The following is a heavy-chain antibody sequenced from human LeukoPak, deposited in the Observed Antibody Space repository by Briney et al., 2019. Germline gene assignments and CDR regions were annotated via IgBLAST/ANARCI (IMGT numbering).Heavy chain of an antibody. CDR3: ARDSLYCSSTSCYVDYYYYYYMDV. V-gene: IGHV3-30-3*01. Sequence: SGRSLRLSCAASGFTFSSYAMHWVRQAPGKGLEWVAVISYDGSNKYYADSVKGRFTISRDNSKNTLYLQMNSLRAEDTAVYYCARDSLYCSSTSCYVDYYYYYYMDVWGKGTTVTVSS. D-gene: IGHD2-2*01. CDR1: GFTFSSYA. J-gene: IGHJ6*03. CDR2: ISYDGSNK.